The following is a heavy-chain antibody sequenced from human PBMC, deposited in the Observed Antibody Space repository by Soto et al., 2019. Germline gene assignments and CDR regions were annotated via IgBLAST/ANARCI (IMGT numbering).Heavy chain of an antibody. D-gene: IGHD4-17*01. CDR1: GYTFTSYY. V-gene: IGHV1-46*03. J-gene: IGHJ4*02. CDR2: INPSGGST. CDR3: ASSSRNYGDYRFDY. Sequence: ASVKVTCKASGYTFTSYYTHWARQAPGQGLEWMGIINPSGGSTSYAQKFQGRVTMTRDTSTSTVYMELSSLRSEDTAVYYCASSSRNYGDYRFDYWGQGTLVSVSS.